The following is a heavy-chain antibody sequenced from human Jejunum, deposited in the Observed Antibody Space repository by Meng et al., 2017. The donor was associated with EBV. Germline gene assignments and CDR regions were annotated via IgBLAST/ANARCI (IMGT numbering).Heavy chain of an antibody. CDR3: TRAGSYRNDY. Sequence: DVQLVASGGGLFQPGGALSRAGAPSGFTFSDSGMNCVSQAPGRVLVCLSRINTDVPTINYADSVNGRFTISRQNADNTLYLQINSLKHKDTAVYYCTRAGSYRNDYWGQGTLVTVSS. J-gene: IGHJ4*02. CDR2: INTDVPTI. V-gene: IGHV3-74*01. CDR1: GFTFSDSG. D-gene: IGHD6-25*01.